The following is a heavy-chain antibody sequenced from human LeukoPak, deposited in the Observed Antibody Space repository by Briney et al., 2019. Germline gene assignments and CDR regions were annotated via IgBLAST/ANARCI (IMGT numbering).Heavy chain of an antibody. Sequence: GGSLRLSCAASGFTFSSYGMHWVRQAPGKGLEWVAVISYDGSNKYYADSVKGRFTISRDNSKNTLYLQMNSLRAEDTAVYYCAKGGRDGYKEALEIDYWGQGTLVTVSS. D-gene: IGHD5-24*01. V-gene: IGHV3-30*18. CDR2: ISYDGSNK. J-gene: IGHJ4*02. CDR1: GFTFSSYG. CDR3: AKGGRDGYKEALEIDY.